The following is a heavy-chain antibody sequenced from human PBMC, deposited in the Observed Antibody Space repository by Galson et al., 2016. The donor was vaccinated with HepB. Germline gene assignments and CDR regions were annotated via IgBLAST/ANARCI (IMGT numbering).Heavy chain of an antibody. CDR3: ARVRSSSWFDS. V-gene: IGHV3-33*01. J-gene: IGHJ5*01. CDR1: GFSFSGHG. D-gene: IGHD6-13*01. Sequence: SLRLSCAASGFSFSGHGMHWLRQAPGKGLEWVAAIWHDGTNENYAASVKGRFSISRDNSKSMLYLQMDSLRVEDIAVYYCARVRSSSWFDSWGQGTLVT. CDR2: IWHDGTNE.